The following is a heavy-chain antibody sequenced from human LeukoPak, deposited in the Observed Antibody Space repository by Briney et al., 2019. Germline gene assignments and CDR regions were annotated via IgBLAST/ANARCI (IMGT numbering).Heavy chain of an antibody. J-gene: IGHJ6*03. CDR3: ARVGSSGPWGYYYYYMDV. V-gene: IGHV1-8*03. CDR1: GYTFTSYD. Sequence: ASVKVSCKASGYTFTSYDINWVRQATGQGLEWMGWMNPNSGNTGYAQKFQGRVTITRNTSISTAYMELSSLRSEDTAVYYCARVGSSGPWGYYYYYMDVWGKGTTVTVSS. D-gene: IGHD6-19*01. CDR2: MNPNSGNT.